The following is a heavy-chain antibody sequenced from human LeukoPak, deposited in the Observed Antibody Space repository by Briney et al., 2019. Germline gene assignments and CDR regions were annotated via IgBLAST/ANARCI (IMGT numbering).Heavy chain of an antibody. CDR1: GFTFSDYY. J-gene: IGHJ5*02. Sequence: GGSLRLSCAASGFTFSDYYMSWIRQAPGKGLEWVSYISSSSSYIYYADSVKGRFTISRDNAKNSLYLQMNSLRAEDTAVYYCARDSSGSYNWFDPWGQGTLVTVSS. CDR3: ARDSSGSYNWFDP. D-gene: IGHD5-12*01. V-gene: IGHV3-11*06. CDR2: ISSSSSYI.